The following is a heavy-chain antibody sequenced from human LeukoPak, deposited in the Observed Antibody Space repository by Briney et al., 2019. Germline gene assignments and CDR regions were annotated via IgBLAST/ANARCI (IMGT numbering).Heavy chain of an antibody. CDR2: IEQDGSEK. CDR3: ARDSYYGSGSPFGY. CDR1: GFTFSSYW. J-gene: IGHJ4*02. V-gene: IGHV3-7*01. D-gene: IGHD3-10*01. Sequence: RPGGSLRLSCAASGFTFSSYWMYWVRQAPGKGLEWVANIEQDGSEKYYVDSVKGRFTISRDNAKSSLYLQMNSLRAEDTAVYYCARDSYYGSGSPFGYWGQGTLVIVSS.